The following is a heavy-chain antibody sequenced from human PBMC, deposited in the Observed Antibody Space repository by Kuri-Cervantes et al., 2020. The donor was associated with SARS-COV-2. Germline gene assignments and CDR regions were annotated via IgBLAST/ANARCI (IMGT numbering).Heavy chain of an antibody. Sequence: SETLSLTCMVSGGSISGYYWSWMRQPPGKGLEWIGNIHYSGSTNYNTSLDSRVTISVDTSKNQLSLILSSVTAADAAVYYCARLGATRGSYYYGVDVWGQGTTVTVSS. CDR3: ARLGATRGSYYYGVDV. CDR2: IHYSGST. J-gene: IGHJ6*02. V-gene: IGHV4-59*01. CDR1: GGSISGYY. D-gene: IGHD1-26*01.